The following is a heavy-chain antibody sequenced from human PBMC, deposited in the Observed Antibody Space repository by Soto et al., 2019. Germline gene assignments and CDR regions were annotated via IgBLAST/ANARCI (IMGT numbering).Heavy chain of an antibody. CDR1: GYTFTSYG. D-gene: IGHD2-2*01. Sequence: ASVKVSCKASGYTFTSYGISWVRQAPRQGLEWMGWISAYNGNTNYAQKLQGRVTMTTDTSTSTAYMELRSLRSVDTAVYYCARAYIVVVPAALPAAFDPWGQGTLVTVSS. CDR3: ARAYIVVVPAALPAAFDP. V-gene: IGHV1-18*01. CDR2: ISAYNGNT. J-gene: IGHJ5*02.